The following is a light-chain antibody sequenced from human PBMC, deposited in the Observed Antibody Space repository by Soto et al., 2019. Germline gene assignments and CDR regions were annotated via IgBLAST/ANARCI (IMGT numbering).Light chain of an antibody. CDR2: SNN. CDR3: AAWDDSLNVHYV. Sequence: QSVLTQPPSASGTPGQRVTISCYGSSSNIGSNTVNWYQQLPGTAPKLLIYSNNQRPSGAPDRFSGSKSGTSASLAISGLQSEDEADYYCAAWDDSLNVHYVFGTGTKVTVL. CDR1: SSNIGSNT. V-gene: IGLV1-44*01. J-gene: IGLJ1*01.